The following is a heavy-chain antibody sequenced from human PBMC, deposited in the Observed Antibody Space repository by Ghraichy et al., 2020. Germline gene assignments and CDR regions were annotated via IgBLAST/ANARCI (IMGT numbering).Heavy chain of an antibody. J-gene: IGHJ4*02. Sequence: SETLSLTCTVSGGSISSYYWSWIRQPPGKGLEWIGYIYYSGSTNYNPSLKSRVTISVDTSKNQFSLKLSSVTAADTAVYYCARASGYSSSWYSVDYWGQRTLVTVSS. CDR1: GGSISSYY. V-gene: IGHV4-59*01. CDR2: IYYSGST. D-gene: IGHD6-13*01. CDR3: ARASGYSSSWYSVDY.